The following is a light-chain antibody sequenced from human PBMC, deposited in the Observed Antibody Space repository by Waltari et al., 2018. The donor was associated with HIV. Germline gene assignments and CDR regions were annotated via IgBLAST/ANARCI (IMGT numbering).Light chain of an antibody. CDR1: SSNIGSNS. Sequence: QSVLTQPPSASGTPGQRVTISCSGSSSNIGSNSVYWYQQLPGSAPKLLIYTNYQRPSGVPDRCSGSKSGTSASLAISGLRSEDEADYYCAAWDDSLSGWVFGGGTKLTVL. V-gene: IGLV1-47*01. J-gene: IGLJ3*02. CDR3: AAWDDSLSGWV. CDR2: TNY.